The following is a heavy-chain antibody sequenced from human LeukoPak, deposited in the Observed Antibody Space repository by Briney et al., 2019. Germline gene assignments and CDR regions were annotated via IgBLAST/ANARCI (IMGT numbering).Heavy chain of an antibody. CDR2: IYYSGSST. CDR3: ARTSRHYYGSGSNLTPWPAGMDV. J-gene: IGHJ6*02. CDR1: GGSMSGFF. D-gene: IGHD3-10*01. V-gene: IGHV4-59*01. Sequence: PSETLSLTCTVSGGSMSGFFWTWIRQPPGKELEWIGSIYYSGSSTKYNPSLKSRLTISVDTSKSQFSLKLYSATAADTAVYYCARTSRHYYGSGSNLTPWPAGMDVWGQGTTVTVSS.